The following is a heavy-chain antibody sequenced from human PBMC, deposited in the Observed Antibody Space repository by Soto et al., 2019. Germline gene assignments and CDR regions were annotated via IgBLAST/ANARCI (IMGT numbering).Heavy chain of an antibody. D-gene: IGHD2-15*01. CDR3: ARDGAIVVVVAATPGWFDP. V-gene: IGHV1-18*04. J-gene: IGHJ5*02. CDR2: ISAYNGNT. Sequence: QVQLVQSGAEVKKPGASVKVSCKASGYTFTSYGISWVRQAPGPGLEWMGWISAYNGNTNYAQKLQGRVTMTTDTSTSTAYMELRSLRSDDTAVYYCARDGAIVVVVAATPGWFDPWGQGTLVTVSS. CDR1: GYTFTSYG.